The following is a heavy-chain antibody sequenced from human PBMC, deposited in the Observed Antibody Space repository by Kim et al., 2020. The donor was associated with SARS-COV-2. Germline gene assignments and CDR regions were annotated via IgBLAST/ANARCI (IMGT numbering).Heavy chain of an antibody. CDR1: GFTFGDYA. CDR2: IRSKAYGGTT. V-gene: IGHV3-49*04. J-gene: IGHJ4*02. CDR3: TRDRPSWAIAAADYYFDY. D-gene: IGHD6-13*01. Sequence: GGSLRLSCTASGFTFGDYAMSWVRQAPGKGLEWVGFIRSKAYGGTTEYAASVKGRFTISRDDSKSIAYLQMNSLKTEDTAVYYCTRDRPSWAIAAADYYFDYWGQGTLVTVSS.